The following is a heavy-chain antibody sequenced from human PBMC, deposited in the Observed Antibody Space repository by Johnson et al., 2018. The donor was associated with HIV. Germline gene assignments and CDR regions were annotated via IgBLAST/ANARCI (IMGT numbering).Heavy chain of an antibody. CDR2: VSYDSSNK. J-gene: IGHJ3*02. V-gene: IGHV3-30*04. CDR1: ALSFSGYA. D-gene: IGHD3-16*01. CDR3: SRDRLMTATLFPDAFDI. Sequence: QVQLVESGGGVVQPGRSLRLSCTSALSFSGYAMHWVRQAPGKGLEWVAVVSYDSSNKYYADSVKGRFTISRDNAKNALYVQMNSLRADDTAVYYCSRDRLMTATLFPDAFDIWGQGTMVTVSS.